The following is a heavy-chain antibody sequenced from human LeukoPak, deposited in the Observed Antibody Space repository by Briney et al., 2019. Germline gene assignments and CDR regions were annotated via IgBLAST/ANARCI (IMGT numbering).Heavy chain of an antibody. D-gene: IGHD5-12*01. CDR1: GFSLSTGGMC. J-gene: IGHJ6*03. CDR2: IDWDDDK. V-gene: IGHV2-70*11. CDR3: ARMGLRDSYYYMDV. Sequence: SGPALVKPTQTLTLTCTFSGFSLSTGGMCVSWIRQPPAKALEWLARIDWDDDKYYSTSLKTRLTISKDTSKNQVVLTMTNMDPVDTATYYCARMGLRDSYYYMDVWGKGTTVTVSS.